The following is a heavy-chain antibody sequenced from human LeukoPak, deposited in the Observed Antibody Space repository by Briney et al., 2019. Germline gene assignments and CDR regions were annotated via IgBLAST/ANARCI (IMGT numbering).Heavy chain of an antibody. CDR3: ARGSGDWTYYFDY. V-gene: IGHV4-38-2*02. Sequence: PSETLSLTCTVSGYSISSGYLWGWIRRPPGKGLEWIGSTYHGGTTYSNPSLKSRVIISEDTSKNQFSLKLSSVTAADTAVYYCARGSGDWTYYFDYWGQGTLVTVSS. CDR2: TYHGGTT. J-gene: IGHJ4*02. D-gene: IGHD2-21*02. CDR1: GYSISSGYL.